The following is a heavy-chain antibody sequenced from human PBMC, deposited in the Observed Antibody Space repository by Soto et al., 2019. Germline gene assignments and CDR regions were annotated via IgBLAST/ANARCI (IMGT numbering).Heavy chain of an antibody. CDR1: GFTFSTYA. D-gene: IGHD6-13*01. Sequence: EVQLLESGGGLVQPGGSLRLSCAASGFTFSTYAMTWVRQAPGKGLEWVSAISGSGDNTYYADSVKGRFTISRDNSKNTLRLQMNSLRVEDTALYYCAKGDTTAAGTVDYWGQGTLVSVSS. V-gene: IGHV3-23*01. CDR2: ISGSGDNT. J-gene: IGHJ4*02. CDR3: AKGDTTAAGTVDY.